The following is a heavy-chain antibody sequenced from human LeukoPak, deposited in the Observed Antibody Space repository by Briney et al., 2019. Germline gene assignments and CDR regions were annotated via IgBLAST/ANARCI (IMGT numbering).Heavy chain of an antibody. J-gene: IGHJ3*02. Sequence: GESLKISCKGSGYSFTNYWIGWVRQMPGKGLEWMGIIYPGDSDTRHSPPFQGQVTISVDKSSSTAYLQWSSLQASDTAMYYCARPRGLTNTFDIWGQETMVTVSS. CDR2: IYPGDSDT. CDR3: ARPRGLTNTFDI. CDR1: GYSFTNYW. D-gene: IGHD3/OR15-3a*01. V-gene: IGHV5-51*01.